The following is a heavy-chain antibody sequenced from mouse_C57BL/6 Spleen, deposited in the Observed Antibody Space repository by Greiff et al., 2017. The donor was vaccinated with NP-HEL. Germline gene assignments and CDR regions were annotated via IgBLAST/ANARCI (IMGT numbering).Heavy chain of an antibody. CDR2: IYPGDGDT. CDR3: AREAYDGYY. J-gene: IGHJ2*01. Sequence: VQLQESGPELVKPGASVKISCKASGYAFSSSWMNWVKQRPGKGLEWIGRIYPGDGDTNYNGKFKGKATLTADKSSSTAYMQLSSLTSEDSAVYFCAREAYDGYYWGQGTTLTVSS. D-gene: IGHD2-3*01. V-gene: IGHV1-82*01. CDR1: GYAFSSSW.